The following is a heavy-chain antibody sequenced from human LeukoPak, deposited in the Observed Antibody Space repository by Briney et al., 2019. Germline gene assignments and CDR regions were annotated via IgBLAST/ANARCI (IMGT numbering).Heavy chain of an antibody. Sequence: ASVKVSCKVSGYTLTELSMHWVRQAPGKGLEWMGGLDPEDGETIYAQKFQGRVTMTEDTSTDTAYMELSSLRSEDTAVYYCATVLRVLQLHSSGWYMRNWFDPWGQGTLVTVSS. CDR3: ATVLRVLQLHSSGWYMRNWFDP. J-gene: IGHJ5*02. D-gene: IGHD6-19*01. CDR1: GYTLTELS. CDR2: LDPEDGET. V-gene: IGHV1-24*01.